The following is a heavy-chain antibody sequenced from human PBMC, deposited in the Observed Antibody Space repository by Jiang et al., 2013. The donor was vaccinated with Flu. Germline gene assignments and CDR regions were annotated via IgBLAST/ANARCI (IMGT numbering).Heavy chain of an antibody. D-gene: IGHD3-10*01. CDR1: GFSLDTREVA. Sequence: KPTQTLTLTCDFSGFSLDTREVAVGWIRQSPGKAPEWLTLVYWNDDKRYSPSLKSRLTITKDTLKKQVFLTVTNMDPVDTATYFCTHMHLLSGAFGSWGQGTMVTVSS. CDR3: THMHLLSGAFGS. V-gene: IGHV2-5*01. J-gene: IGHJ4*03. CDR2: VYWNDDK.